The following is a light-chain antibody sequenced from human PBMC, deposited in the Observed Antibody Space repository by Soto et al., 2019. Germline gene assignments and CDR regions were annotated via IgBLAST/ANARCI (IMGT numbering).Light chain of an antibody. Sequence: QSALTQPASVSGSPGQSITISCTGTSSDVGGYNYVSWYPQHPGKAPKLMIYEVSTRPSGVSNRFSGSKSGNTASLTISGLHAEDEADYYCSSYTSSRPYDFGTGTKLTVL. J-gene: IGLJ1*01. CDR2: EVS. CDR1: SSDVGGYNY. CDR3: SSYTSSRPYD. V-gene: IGLV2-14*01.